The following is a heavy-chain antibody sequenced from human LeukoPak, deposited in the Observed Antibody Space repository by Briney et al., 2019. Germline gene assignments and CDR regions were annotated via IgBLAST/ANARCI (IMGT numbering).Heavy chain of an antibody. CDR3: VSFYETY. J-gene: IGHJ4*02. Sequence: SGGSLRLSCAASGFTFSNYWMHWVRQAPEKGLVWVSHINSDGSWTSYADSVKGRFTISKDNAKNTVYLQMNNLRAEDTAVYYCVSFYETYWGRGTLVTVSS. D-gene: IGHD2-2*01. CDR1: GFTFSNYW. CDR2: INSDGSWT. V-gene: IGHV3-74*01.